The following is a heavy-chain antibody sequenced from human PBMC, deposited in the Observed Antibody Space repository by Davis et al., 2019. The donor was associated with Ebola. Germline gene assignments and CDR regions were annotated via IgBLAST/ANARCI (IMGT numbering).Heavy chain of an antibody. Sequence: GGSLRLSCAASGFTFSTFSMHWVRQAPGKGLEWVALIRFDGSNKYYADSVKGRFTISRDNSDNTLYLQMNSLRAEDTAVYYCALIPMFDYWGQGTLVTVSS. V-gene: IGHV3-30*02. CDR3: ALIPMFDY. J-gene: IGHJ4*02. D-gene: IGHD2-21*01. CDR2: IRFDGSNK. CDR1: GFTFSTFS.